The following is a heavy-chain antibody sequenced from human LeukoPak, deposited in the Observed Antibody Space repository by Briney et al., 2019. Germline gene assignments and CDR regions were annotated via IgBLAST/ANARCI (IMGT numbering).Heavy chain of an antibody. CDR3: ARGPIVVVTEGSFDI. D-gene: IGHD2-21*02. J-gene: IGHJ3*02. CDR2: INTNTGNP. V-gene: IGHV7-4-1*02. Sequence: ASVKVSCKASGYTFTSYAMNWVRQAPGQGLEWMGWINTNTGNPTYAQGFTGRFVFSLDTSVSTAYLQISSLKAEDTAVYYCARGPIVVVTEGSFDIWAKGQWSPSLQ. CDR1: GYTFTSYA.